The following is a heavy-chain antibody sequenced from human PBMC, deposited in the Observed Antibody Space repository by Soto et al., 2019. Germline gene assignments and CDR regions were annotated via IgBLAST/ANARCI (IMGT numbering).Heavy chain of an antibody. Sequence: QVQLVQSGAEVKKPGSSVKVSCKASGGTFSSYTISWVRQAPGQGLEWMGRIIPILGIANYAQKFQGRVTITADKSTSTAYMELSSLRSEGPAVYYCACSQWLRGRSFDYWGQGTLVTVSS. CDR3: ACSQWLRGRSFDY. J-gene: IGHJ4*02. CDR1: GGTFSSYT. V-gene: IGHV1-69*02. CDR2: IIPILGIA. D-gene: IGHD5-12*01.